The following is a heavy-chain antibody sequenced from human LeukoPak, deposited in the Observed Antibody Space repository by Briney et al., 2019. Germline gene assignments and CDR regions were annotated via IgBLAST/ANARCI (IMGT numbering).Heavy chain of an antibody. CDR2: INPSGGST. J-gene: IGHJ4*02. CDR3: ARGTTGWYSPSF. Sequence: ASVKVSCKASGYTFTSYSVHWVRQAPGQGLEWMGIINPSGGSTSYAQKFQGRFTMTRDTSTTTVYMQQSSLTSDDTAVYYCARGTTGWYSPSFWGQGTLVTVSS. D-gene: IGHD6-19*01. CDR1: GYTFTSYS. V-gene: IGHV1-46*01.